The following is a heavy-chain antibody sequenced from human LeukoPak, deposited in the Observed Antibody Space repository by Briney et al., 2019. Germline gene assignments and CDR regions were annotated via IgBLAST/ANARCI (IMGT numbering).Heavy chain of an antibody. CDR2: IFFGGST. Sequence: SETLSLTCSVSGGSISTGGFNWSWIRQYPGKGLEWIGYIFFGGSTNYNPSLKSRVTISLDTSKTQFSLNLSSVTAADTAVYYCARLEYYYDSSGYGYPVYYFDYWGQGTLVTVSS. CDR1: GGSISTGGFN. CDR3: ARLEYYYDSSGYGYPVYYFDY. V-gene: IGHV4-31*03. J-gene: IGHJ4*02. D-gene: IGHD3-22*01.